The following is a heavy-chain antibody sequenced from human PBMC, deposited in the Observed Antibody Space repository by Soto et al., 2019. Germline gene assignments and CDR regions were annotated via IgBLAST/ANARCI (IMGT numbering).Heavy chain of an antibody. V-gene: IGHV3-30*18. CDR3: AKEGVGVDTAMVTRSYYYGMDV. D-gene: IGHD5-18*01. CDR1: GFTFSSYG. J-gene: IGHJ6*02. CDR2: ISYDGSNK. Sequence: QVQLVESGGGVVQPGRSLRLSCAASGFTFSSYGMHWVRQAPGKGLEWVAVISYDGSNKYYADSVKGRFTISRDNSKNAMYLQMNSLNAEDTAVYYCAKEGVGVDTAMVTRSYYYGMDVWGQGTTVTVSS.